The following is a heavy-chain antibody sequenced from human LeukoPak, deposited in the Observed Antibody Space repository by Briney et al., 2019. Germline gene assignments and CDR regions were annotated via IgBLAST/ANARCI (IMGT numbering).Heavy chain of an antibody. CDR3: AKARYCSGGSCYSDY. CDR2: ISDSGGNT. CDR1: GFTFSSFA. V-gene: IGHV3-23*01. Sequence: GGSLRLSCAASGFTFSSFAVGWVRQAPGEGREWLSGISDSGGNTFYADSVKGRLTISRDKSKNTLYLQMNSQRAEDTAVYYCAKARYCSGGSCYSDYWGQGTLVTVSS. D-gene: IGHD2-15*01. J-gene: IGHJ4*02.